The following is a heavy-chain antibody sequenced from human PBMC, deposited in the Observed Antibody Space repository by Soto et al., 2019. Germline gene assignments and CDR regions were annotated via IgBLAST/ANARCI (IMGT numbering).Heavy chain of an antibody. J-gene: IGHJ5*02. CDR3: AREYCTNGVCYSGWFDP. Sequence: QVQLVESGGGVVQPGRSLRLSCAASGFTFSSYGMHWVRQAPGKGLEWVAVISYDGSNKYYADSVKGRFTISRDNSKNTLYLQMNSLRAGDTAVYYCAREYCTNGVCYSGWFDPWGQGTLVTVSS. CDR1: GFTFSSYG. V-gene: IGHV3-30*03. D-gene: IGHD2-8*01. CDR2: ISYDGSNK.